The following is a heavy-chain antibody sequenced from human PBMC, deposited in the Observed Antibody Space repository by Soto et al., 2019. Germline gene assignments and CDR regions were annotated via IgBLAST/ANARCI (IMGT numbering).Heavy chain of an antibody. CDR1: GFTFDDYT. CDR2: ISWDGGST. J-gene: IGHJ6*02. V-gene: IGHV3-43*01. Sequence: GGSLRLSCAASGFTFDDYTMHWVRQAPGKGLEWVSLISWDGGSTYYADSVKGRFTISRDNSKNSLYLQMNSLRTEDTALYYCAKDRRVGADSGYYAYYYYGMDVWGQGTTVTVSS. D-gene: IGHD3-22*01. CDR3: AKDRRVGADSGYYAYYYYGMDV.